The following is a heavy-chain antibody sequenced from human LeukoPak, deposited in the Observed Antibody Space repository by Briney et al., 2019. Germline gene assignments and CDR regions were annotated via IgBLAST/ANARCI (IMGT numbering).Heavy chain of an antibody. V-gene: IGHV3-23*01. D-gene: IGHD1-26*01. Sequence: GGSLRLSCAASGFTFSSYAMSWVRQAPGKGLEWVSAISGSGGSTYYADSVKGRFTISRDNSKNTLYLQMNSLRAEDTAVYYCANLLTPSPRSMDVWGKGTTVTVSS. J-gene: IGHJ6*03. CDR2: ISGSGGST. CDR1: GFTFSSYA. CDR3: ANLLTPSPRSMDV.